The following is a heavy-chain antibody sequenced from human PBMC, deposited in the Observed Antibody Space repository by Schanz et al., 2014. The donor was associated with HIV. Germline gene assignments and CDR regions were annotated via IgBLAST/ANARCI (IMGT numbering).Heavy chain of an antibody. CDR3: AREEVSMIEVVSPWCFDI. V-gene: IGHV3-23*01. CDR1: GFSFSRYA. D-gene: IGHD3-22*01. Sequence: EVQLLDSGGGLVQPGGSLRVSCAASGFSFSRYAMNWVRQAPGKGLQWVSTISAGVGTASYADSVKGRFTISRDNSKNTVYLQAKSLRPEDTAVYYCAREEVSMIEVVSPWCFDIWGRGTLVTVSS. CDR2: ISAGVGTA. J-gene: IGHJ2*01.